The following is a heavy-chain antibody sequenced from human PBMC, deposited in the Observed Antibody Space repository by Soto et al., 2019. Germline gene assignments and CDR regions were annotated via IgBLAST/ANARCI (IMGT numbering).Heavy chain of an antibody. CDR3: ARARGTVGDFDY. Sequence: QVQLQESGPGLVKPSETLSLTCTVSGGSISSYYWSWIRQPPGKGLEWIGYIYYSGSTNYNPSLKSRVTRSVDTSKNQFSLKLSSVTAADTAVYYCARARGTVGDFDYWGQGTLVTVSS. CDR2: IYYSGST. CDR1: GGSISSYY. V-gene: IGHV4-59*01. J-gene: IGHJ4*02. D-gene: IGHD3-16*01.